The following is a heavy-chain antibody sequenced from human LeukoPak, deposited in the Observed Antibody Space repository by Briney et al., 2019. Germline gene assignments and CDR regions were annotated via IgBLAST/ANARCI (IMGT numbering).Heavy chain of an antibody. Sequence: GESLKISCTGSGYSFTNYWIGWGRQMPGQGLEWIGTIYPGDSDTRYRPSFQGQVTISADKSISTAYLQWSGLKASDTAIYYCARLGLEAYGNAGYYYLDYWGQGALVTVSS. V-gene: IGHV5-51*01. D-gene: IGHD3-9*01. CDR2: IYPGDSDT. J-gene: IGHJ4*02. CDR1: GYSFTNYW. CDR3: ARLGLEAYGNAGYYYLDY.